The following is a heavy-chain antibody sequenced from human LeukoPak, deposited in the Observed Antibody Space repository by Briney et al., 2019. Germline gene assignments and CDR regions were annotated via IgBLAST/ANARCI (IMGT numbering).Heavy chain of an antibody. CDR2: IYYSGST. CDR1: GGSISSYY. J-gene: IGHJ4*02. V-gene: IGHV4-59*08. D-gene: IGHD3-10*01. Sequence: PSETRSLTCTVSGGSISSYYWSWIRQPPGKGLEWIGYIYYSGSTNYNPSLKSRVTISVDTSKNQFSLKLSSVTAADTAVYYCARHRSSYYGSGSYDYWGQGTLVTVSS. CDR3: ARHRSSYYGSGSYDY.